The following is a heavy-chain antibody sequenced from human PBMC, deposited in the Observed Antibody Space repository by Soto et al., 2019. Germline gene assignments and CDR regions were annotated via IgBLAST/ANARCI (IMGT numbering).Heavy chain of an antibody. V-gene: IGHV1-69*13. D-gene: IGHD5-12*01. CDR1: GGTFSSYA. CDR2: IVPVFGRP. Sequence: ASVKLSCKASGGTFSSYAISWVRQAPGQGLEWMGGIVPVFGRPNYAQRFRGSLTITADESTSTGYMELISLRSDDTAVYYCAREGSGYNFWGQGTQVTVSS. CDR3: AREGSGYNF. J-gene: IGHJ4*02.